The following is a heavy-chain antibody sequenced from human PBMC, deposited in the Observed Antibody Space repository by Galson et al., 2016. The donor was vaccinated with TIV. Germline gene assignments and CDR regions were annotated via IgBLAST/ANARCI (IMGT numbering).Heavy chain of an antibody. D-gene: IGHD4-17*01. J-gene: IGHJ4*02. CDR2: MNPNSGNT. V-gene: IGHV1-8*02. CDR1: GYTFTSYD. Sequence: SVKVSCKASGYTFTSYDINWVRQATGQGLEWMGWMNPNSGNTGYAQKFRGRVTMTRNASVRTAYMELSSLRSEDTAVYYCARSGDYGYYWGQGTLVTVSS. CDR3: ARSGDYGYY.